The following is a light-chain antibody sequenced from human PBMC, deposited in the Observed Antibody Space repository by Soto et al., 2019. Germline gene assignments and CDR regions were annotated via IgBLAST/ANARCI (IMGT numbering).Light chain of an antibody. CDR3: VAWDDNLGSRV. J-gene: IGLJ3*02. CDR2: MNS. CDR1: RSNIGSAI. V-gene: IGLV1-47*01. Sequence: QSVLTQPPSLSGTPGQTVTIYCIGSRSNIGSAIVHWYQQLPGTAPKHLIYMNSQRPSGVPDRFSGSKSGTSASLVITGLRPEDEADYYCVAWDDNLGSRVFGGGPKLTVL.